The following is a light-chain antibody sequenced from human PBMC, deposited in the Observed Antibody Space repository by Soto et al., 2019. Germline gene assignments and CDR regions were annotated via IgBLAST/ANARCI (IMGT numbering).Light chain of an antibody. V-gene: IGKV3D-20*02. J-gene: IGKJ1*01. CDR1: QSVAISY. CDR3: QQRYNWPRT. CDR2: GAS. Sequence: ETVLTQSPGALSLSPGERATLSCRASQSVAISYLAWYQQKPGQAPRLLIYGASSRATGIPDRFSGSGSGTDFTLTISSLEPEDFAVYYCQQRYNWPRTFGQGTKVDI.